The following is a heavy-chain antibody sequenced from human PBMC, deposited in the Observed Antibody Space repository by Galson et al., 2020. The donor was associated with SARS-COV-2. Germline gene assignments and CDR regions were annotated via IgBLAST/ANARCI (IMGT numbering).Heavy chain of an antibody. Sequence: TLSLTCSVSGTSISSGSYSWTWIRQPPGKGLEWIGYISHSGGTYYNPSLKSRVTISGDRSKNQFSLRLSSVTAADTAVYYCARLHYGEYAPEAFDNCGPVTRGTV. CDR2: ISHSGGT. CDR3: ARLHYGEYAPEAFDN. J-gene: IGHJ3*02. D-gene: IGHD4-17*01. CDR1: GTSISSGSYS. V-gene: IGHV4-30-2*01.